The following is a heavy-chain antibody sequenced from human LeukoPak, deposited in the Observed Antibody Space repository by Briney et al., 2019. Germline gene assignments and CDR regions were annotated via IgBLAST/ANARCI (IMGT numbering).Heavy chain of an antibody. CDR1: GGSFSDYY. CDR2: IIHSGTS. CDR3: VRGGRNNWNAPNYYFDF. J-gene: IGHJ4*02. V-gene: IGHV4-34*01. Sequence: PSETLSLTCAVYGGSFSDYYWTWIRQPPGKGLEWIGQIIHSGTSNYNPSLKSRVTISLDTSKNQFSLNLSSVTAADTAVYYCVRGGRNNWNAPNYYFDFWGQGTLVTVSS. D-gene: IGHD1-1*01.